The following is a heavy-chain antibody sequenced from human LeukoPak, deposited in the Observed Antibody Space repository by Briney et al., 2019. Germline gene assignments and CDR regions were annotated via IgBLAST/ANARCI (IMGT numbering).Heavy chain of an antibody. CDR1: GYTFTSYD. V-gene: IGHV1-8*01. J-gene: IGHJ6*02. D-gene: IGHD3-3*01. CDR3: ARGEKSPYYDFWSGYQRRGNYYYGMDV. Sequence: GASVKVSCKASGYTFTSYDINWVRQATGQGLEWMGWMNPNSGNTGYAQKFQGRVTMTRNTSISTAYMELSSLRSEDTAVYYCARGEKSPYYDFWSGYQRRGNYYYGMDVWGQGTTVTVSS. CDR2: MNPNSGNT.